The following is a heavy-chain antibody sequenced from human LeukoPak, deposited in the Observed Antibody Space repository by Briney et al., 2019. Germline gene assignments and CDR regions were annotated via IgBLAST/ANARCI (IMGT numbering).Heavy chain of an antibody. Sequence: PGGSLRLSCAASGFTVSSNYMSWVRQAPGKGLEWVSVIYSGGSTYYADSVKGRFTISRDNSKNTLYLQMNSLRAEDTAVYYCAVNCGGDCYSWAFDYWGQGTLVTVFS. CDR2: IYSGGST. V-gene: IGHV3-66*01. CDR1: GFTVSSNY. J-gene: IGHJ4*02. CDR3: AVNCGGDCYSWAFDY. D-gene: IGHD2-21*02.